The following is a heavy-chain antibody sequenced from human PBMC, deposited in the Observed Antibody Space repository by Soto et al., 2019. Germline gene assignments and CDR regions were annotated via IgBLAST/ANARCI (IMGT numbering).Heavy chain of an antibody. CDR2: IYNGGSI. D-gene: IGHD7-27*01. V-gene: IGHV4-30-4*01. Sequence: QVQLQQSGPGLVQPSQTLSLTCTVSGASISNVHYFWSWIRQSPDKGLEWIGQIYNGGSIYNNPSLESRLTISVATSKNQFSLDLSSVRAADTAVYYCTRGPSGDKVDSWGQGTLVTVSS. CDR3: TRGPSGDKVDS. CDR1: GASISNVHYF. J-gene: IGHJ4*02.